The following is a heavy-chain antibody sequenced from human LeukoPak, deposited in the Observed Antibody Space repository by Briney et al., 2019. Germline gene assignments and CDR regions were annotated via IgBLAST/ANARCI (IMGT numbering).Heavy chain of an antibody. CDR1: GFTFKKYD. Sequence: PGGSLRLSCAASGFTFKKYDVTWVRQAPGKGLEWVSGIRASGGATYYADSVKGRFNISRDNVKNSLYLQMNSLRAEDTAVYYCARGPQWLNLNWFDPWGQGTLVTVSS. J-gene: IGHJ5*02. D-gene: IGHD6-19*01. V-gene: IGHV3-23*01. CDR2: IRASGGAT. CDR3: ARGPQWLNLNWFDP.